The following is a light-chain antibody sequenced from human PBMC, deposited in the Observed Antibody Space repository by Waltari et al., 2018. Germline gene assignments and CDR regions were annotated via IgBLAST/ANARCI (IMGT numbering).Light chain of an antibody. CDR1: SSNIGGNT. J-gene: IGLJ2*01. CDR3: AAWDDSLNGVL. V-gene: IGLV1-44*01. CDR2: SNN. Sequence: QSVLTQPPSASATPGQRVTISCSGSSSNIGGNTVNWYQQLPGTAPKLLIYSNNRRPSGAPDRFPGSKSGASASLAISGLQSEDEADYYCAAWDDSLNGVLFGGGTKLTVL.